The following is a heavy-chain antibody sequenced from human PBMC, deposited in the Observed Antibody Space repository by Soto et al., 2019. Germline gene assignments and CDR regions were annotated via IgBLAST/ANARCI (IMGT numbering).Heavy chain of an antibody. Sequence: QVQLQESGPGLVKPSQTLSLTCTVSGGSISSGGYYWSWIRQHPGKGLGWVGYIYFSGSTYYNPPLKSRVXXSXDXXKNQFSLKLSSVTAADTAVYYCARDGYNYGYGVDYWGQGTLVTVSS. CDR3: ARDGYNYGYGVDY. V-gene: IGHV4-31*03. J-gene: IGHJ4*02. D-gene: IGHD5-18*01. CDR1: GGSISSGGYY. CDR2: IYFSGST.